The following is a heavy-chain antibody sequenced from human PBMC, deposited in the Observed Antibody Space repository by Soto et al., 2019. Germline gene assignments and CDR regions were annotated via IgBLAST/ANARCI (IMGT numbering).Heavy chain of an antibody. CDR2: ISDYNGNT. CDR1: GYTFTSYG. CDR3: ARDECISANCYVYY. J-gene: IGHJ4*02. D-gene: IGHD2-2*01. Sequence: QGQLVQSGAEVKKPGASVKVSCKASGYTFTSYGISWVRQAPGQGLEWMGWISDYNGNTNYAQKLQGRVTMTTDTSTSTAHMELRRLRSDGTAVYDRARDECISANCYVYYWRQGTLVTV. V-gene: IGHV1-18*01.